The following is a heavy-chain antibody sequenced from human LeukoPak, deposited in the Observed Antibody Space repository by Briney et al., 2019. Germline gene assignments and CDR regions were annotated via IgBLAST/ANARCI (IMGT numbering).Heavy chain of an antibody. Sequence: ASVKVSCKASGYTFPNYDINWVRQATGQGLEWIGWMNFNSGNTGYAQKFQGRVTMTRNTAISTVYMELSNLKSEDTAIYYCAKVGLGNTSIHIWGQGTMVTVSS. CDR3: AKVGLGNTSIHI. J-gene: IGHJ3*02. CDR1: GYTFPNYD. V-gene: IGHV1-8*01. D-gene: IGHD2/OR15-2a*01. CDR2: MNFNSGNT.